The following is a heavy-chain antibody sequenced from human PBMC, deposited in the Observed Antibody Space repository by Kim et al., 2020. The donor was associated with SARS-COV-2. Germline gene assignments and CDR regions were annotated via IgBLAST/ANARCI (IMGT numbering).Heavy chain of an antibody. J-gene: IGHJ4*02. V-gene: IGHV1-69*13. CDR2: IIPIFGTA. CDR1: GGTFSSYA. CDR3: ARSRIRTLRLGELSHELDY. Sequence: SVKVSCKASGGTFSSYAISWVRQAPGQGLEWMGGIIPIFGTANYAQKFQGRVTITADESTSTAYMELSSLRSEDTAVYYCARSRIRTLRLGELSHELDYWGQGTLVTVSS. D-gene: IGHD3-16*02.